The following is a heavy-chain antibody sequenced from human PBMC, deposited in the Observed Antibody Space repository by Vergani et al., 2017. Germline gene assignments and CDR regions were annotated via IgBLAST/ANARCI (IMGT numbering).Heavy chain of an antibody. CDR2: ISGSGGST. CDR3: AKANPRNSXYDYLYYYHAMDV. J-gene: IGHJ6*02. CDR1: GFTFSTYA. Sequence: EVQLLDSGGGLVQPGGSLRLSCAASGFTFSTYAMDWVRQAPGKGLEWVSGISGSGGSTYYAGSVKGRFTISRDSSKNTLYLQMNSLSAGDTAVYYCAKANPRNSXYDYLYYYHAMDVWGQGTTVTVSS. V-gene: IGHV3-23*01. D-gene: IGHD5-12*01.